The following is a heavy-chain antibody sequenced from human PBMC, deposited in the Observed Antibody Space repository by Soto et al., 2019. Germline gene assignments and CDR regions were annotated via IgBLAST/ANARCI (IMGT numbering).Heavy chain of an antibody. D-gene: IGHD1-7*01. CDR3: ARNILGGTTYS. CDR2: INSVNDHT. Sequence: ASVKVSCKASGYSFSTHAMHWVRQAPGQGLEWVGWINSVNDHTIYSEKFQGRVTITSDTSATTAYMELTSLTSEDTAVYYCARNILGGTTYSLGQGTLVTVSS. CDR1: GYSFSTHA. V-gene: IGHV1-3*01. J-gene: IGHJ4*02.